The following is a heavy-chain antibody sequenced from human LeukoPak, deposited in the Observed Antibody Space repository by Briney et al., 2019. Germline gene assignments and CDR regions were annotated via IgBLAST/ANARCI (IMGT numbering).Heavy chain of an antibody. CDR2: IYYSGST. V-gene: IGHV4-59*01. CDR3: ARAPWFDP. Sequence: SETLSLTCTVSGCSFSSYCWSWIRQPPGQGLEWMGYIYYSGSTKYNPSLKSRLTISVDPSKNQFSLKLSSVTAADTAVYYCARAPWFDPWGQGTLVTVSS. J-gene: IGHJ5*02. CDR1: GCSFSSYC.